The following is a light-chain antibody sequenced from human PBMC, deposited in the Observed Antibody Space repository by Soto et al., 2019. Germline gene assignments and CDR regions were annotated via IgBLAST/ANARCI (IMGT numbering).Light chain of an antibody. V-gene: IGLV2-14*01. J-gene: IGLJ2*01. CDR1: SSDVGGYNY. Sequence: QSALTQPASVSGSPGQSITISCTGTSSDVGGYNYVSWYQQHPGKAPKLMIYDVSNWPSGVSNRFSGSKSGNTASLTISGLQAKDEADYYCSSYTSSSTVVFGGGTKLTVL. CDR2: DVS. CDR3: SSYTSSSTVV.